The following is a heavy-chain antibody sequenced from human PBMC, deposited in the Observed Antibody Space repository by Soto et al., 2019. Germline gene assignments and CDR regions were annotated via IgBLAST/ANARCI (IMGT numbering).Heavy chain of an antibody. J-gene: IGHJ3*01. CDR2: IIPVFDKA. D-gene: IGHD3-16*01. CDR3: ARLRRDWGDAFDL. CDR1: GGSFGSSA. Sequence: QVQLVQSGADVKKPGSSVKVSCKTSGGSFGSSAISWVRQAPAQGLEWMGEIIPVFDKANYAQNFQGRLTITADELTGTVFMEWSSLSSEDTAVYFCARLRRDWGDAFDLWGLGTFVNVSS. V-gene: IGHV1-69*01.